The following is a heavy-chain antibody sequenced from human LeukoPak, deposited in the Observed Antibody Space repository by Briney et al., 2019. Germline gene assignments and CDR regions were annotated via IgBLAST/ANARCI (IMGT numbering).Heavy chain of an antibody. CDR2: IYHTGNT. CDR3: ALSLAPPVGYRSRGFDP. J-gene: IGHJ5*02. Sequence: PSETLSLTCSVSGGSISSGGYYWSWIRQPPGKGLEWIGYIYHTGNTYYNPSLKSRITLSVDRSKNQFSLRLSSVTAADTAVYYCALSLAPPVGYRSRGFDPWGQGTLVIVSS. V-gene: IGHV4-30-2*01. D-gene: IGHD6-13*01. CDR1: GGSISSGGYY.